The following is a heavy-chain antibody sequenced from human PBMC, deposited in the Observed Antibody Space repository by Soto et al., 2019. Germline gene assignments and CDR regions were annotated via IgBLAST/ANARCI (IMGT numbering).Heavy chain of an antibody. CDR3: ARGPAYCSSTSCSSILFDY. V-gene: IGHV3-66*01. Sequence: GGSLRLSCAASGFTVSSNYMSWVRQAPGKGLEWVSVIYSGGSTYYADSVKGRFTISRDNSKNTLYLQMNSLRAEDTAVYYCARGPAYCSSTSCSSILFDYWGQGTLVTVSS. CDR2: IYSGGST. J-gene: IGHJ4*02. D-gene: IGHD2-2*01. CDR1: GFTVSSNY.